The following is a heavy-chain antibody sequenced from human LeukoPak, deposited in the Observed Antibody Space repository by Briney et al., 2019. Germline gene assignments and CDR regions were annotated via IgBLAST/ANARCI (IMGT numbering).Heavy chain of an antibody. D-gene: IGHD3-10*01. CDR2: ISYDGGNK. CDR3: ARPPVRGVLDAFDI. V-gene: IGHV3-30*04. J-gene: IGHJ3*02. Sequence: GGSLRLSCAASGFTFSSYAMHWVRQAPGKGLEWVAVISYDGGNKYYADSVKGRFTISRDNSKNTLYLQMNSLRAEDTAVYYCARPPVRGVLDAFDIWGQGTMVTVSS. CDR1: GFTFSSYA.